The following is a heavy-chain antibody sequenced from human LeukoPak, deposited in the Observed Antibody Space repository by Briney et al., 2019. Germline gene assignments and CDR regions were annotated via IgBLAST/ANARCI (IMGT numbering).Heavy chain of an antibody. CDR2: MNPVSGNA. J-gene: IGHJ4*02. Sequence: ASVKVSCKASGYTFTNFDINWVRQAPGQGLEWMGWMNPVSGNAGSAQKFQGRVTMTEDTSTDTAYMELSSLRSEDTAVYYCATGGAWGQGTLVTVSS. V-gene: IGHV1-8*01. CDR3: ATGGA. CDR1: GYTFTNFD.